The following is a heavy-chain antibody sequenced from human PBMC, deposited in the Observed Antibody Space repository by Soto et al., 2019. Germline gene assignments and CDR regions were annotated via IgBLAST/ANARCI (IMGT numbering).Heavy chain of an antibody. CDR3: ASCSVGATDAFDI. CDR2: IYYSGST. D-gene: IGHD1-26*01. CDR1: GGSISSYY. Sequence: SETRSLTCTVSGGSISSYYWSWIRQPPGKGLEWIGYIYYSGSTNYNPSLKSRVTISVDTSKNQFSLKLSSVTAADTAVYYCASCSVGATDAFDIWGQGTMVTVSS. V-gene: IGHV4-59*01. J-gene: IGHJ3*02.